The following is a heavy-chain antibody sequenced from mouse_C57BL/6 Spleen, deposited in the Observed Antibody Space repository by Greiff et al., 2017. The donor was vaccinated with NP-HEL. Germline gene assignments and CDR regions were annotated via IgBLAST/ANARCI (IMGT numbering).Heavy chain of an antibody. V-gene: IGHV5-4*01. D-gene: IGHD5-2*01. Sequence: EVKLVESGGGLVKPGGSLKLSCAASGFTFSSYAMSWVRQTPEKRLEWVATISDGGSYTYYPANVKGRFTISRDNAKNNLYLQMSHLKSEDTAMYYCARDNEYESYWYFDVWGTGTTVTVSS. CDR3: ARDNEYESYWYFDV. CDR2: ISDGGSYT. J-gene: IGHJ1*03. CDR1: GFTFSSYA.